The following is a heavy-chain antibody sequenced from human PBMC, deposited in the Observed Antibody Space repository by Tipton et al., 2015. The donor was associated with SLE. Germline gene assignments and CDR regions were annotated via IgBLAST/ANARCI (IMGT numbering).Heavy chain of an antibody. J-gene: IGHJ3*02. CDR2: ISYDGSNK. V-gene: IGHV3-30-3*01. D-gene: IGHD2-2*01. Sequence: SLRLSCAASGFTFSSYAMHWVRQAPGKGLEWVAVISYDGSNKYYADSVKGRFTISRDNSKNTLYLQMNSLRAEDTAVYYCARGGFVVVPAANDAFDIWGQGTMVTVSS. CDR3: ARGGFVVVPAANDAFDI. CDR1: GFTFSSYA.